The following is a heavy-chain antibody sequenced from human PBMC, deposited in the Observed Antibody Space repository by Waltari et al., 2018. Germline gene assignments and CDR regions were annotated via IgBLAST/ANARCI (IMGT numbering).Heavy chain of an antibody. CDR2: INRDGSPT. J-gene: IGHJ4*02. CDR3: ARGWETPPDY. D-gene: IGHD1-26*01. CDR1: GFRFNKFW. Sequence: EVQLVESGGGLVQPGGSLRLSCEASGFRFNKFWMYWVRQSPGKGLVWVSRINRDGSPTNYADFVKGRFTISRDDAKNTVYLQMNSLTVEDTAVYFCARGWETPPDYWGQGTLVIVSS. V-gene: IGHV3-74*01.